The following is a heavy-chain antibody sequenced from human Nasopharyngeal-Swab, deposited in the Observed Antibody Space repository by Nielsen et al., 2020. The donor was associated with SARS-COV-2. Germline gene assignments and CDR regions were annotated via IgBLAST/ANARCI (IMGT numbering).Heavy chain of an antibody. V-gene: IGHV4-39*01. J-gene: IGHJ5*02. Sequence: SETLSLTCTVSGGSISSSSYYWGWIRQPPGKGLEWIGSIYYSGSTYYNPSLKSRVTISVDTSKNQFSLKLSSVTAAGTAVYYCARHVGDIVVVPAAIGNWFDPWGQGTLVTVSS. D-gene: IGHD2-2*02. CDR2: IYYSGST. CDR1: GGSISSSSYY. CDR3: ARHVGDIVVVPAAIGNWFDP.